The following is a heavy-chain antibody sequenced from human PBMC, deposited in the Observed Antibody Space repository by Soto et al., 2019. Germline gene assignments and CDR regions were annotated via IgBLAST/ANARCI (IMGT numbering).Heavy chain of an antibody. J-gene: IGHJ4*02. CDR2: ISAYNGNT. D-gene: IGHD3-3*01. V-gene: IGHV1-18*01. CDR1: GYTFTSYG. Sequence: ASVKVSCKASGYTFTSYGISWVRQAPGQGLEWMGWISAYNGNTNYAQKLQGRVTMTTDTSTSTAYMELRSLRSDDTAVYYCARTPHYDFWSGYQYYFDYWGQGTLVTVSS. CDR3: ARTPHYDFWSGYQYYFDY.